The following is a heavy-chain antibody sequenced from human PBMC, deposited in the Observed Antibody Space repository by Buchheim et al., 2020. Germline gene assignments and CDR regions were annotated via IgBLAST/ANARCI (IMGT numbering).Heavy chain of an antibody. D-gene: IGHD5-24*01. J-gene: IGHJ2*01. CDR1: GFTFSSYA. Sequence: QVQLVESGGGVVQPGRSLRLSCAASGFTFSSYAMHWVRQAPGKGLEWVAVISYDGSNKYYADSVKGRFTISRDNSKNTLYLRMNSLRAEDTAVYYCARDQWVEIINWYFDLWGRGTL. CDR3: ARDQWVEIINWYFDL. V-gene: IGHV3-30-3*01. CDR2: ISYDGSNK.